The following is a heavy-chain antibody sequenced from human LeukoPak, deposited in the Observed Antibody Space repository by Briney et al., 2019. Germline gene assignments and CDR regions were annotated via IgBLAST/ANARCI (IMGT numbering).Heavy chain of an antibody. D-gene: IGHD1-1*01. CDR2: ISSSSSYI. V-gene: IGHV3-21*04. Sequence: GGSLRLSCAASGFTFSSYSMNWVRPAPGKGLEWVSSISSSSSYIYYADSVTGRFTISRDNAKNSLYLQMNSLRAEDTAVYYCANNWNFAEFDYWGQGTLVTVSS. CDR3: ANNWNFAEFDY. CDR1: GFTFSSYS. J-gene: IGHJ4*02.